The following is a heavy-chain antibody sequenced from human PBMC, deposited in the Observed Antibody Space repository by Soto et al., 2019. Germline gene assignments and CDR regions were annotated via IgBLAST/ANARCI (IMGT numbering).Heavy chain of an antibody. D-gene: IGHD2-15*01. Sequence: QVQLVESGGGVVQPGRSLRLSCAASGFTFSSYAMHWVRQAPGKGLEWVAVISYDGSNKYYADSVKGRFTISRDNSKNTLYLQMNSLRAEDTAVYYCARVVVGDYYYYGMDVW. CDR3: ARVVVGDYYYYGMDV. J-gene: IGHJ6*01. V-gene: IGHV3-30-3*01. CDR2: ISYDGSNK. CDR1: GFTFSSYA.